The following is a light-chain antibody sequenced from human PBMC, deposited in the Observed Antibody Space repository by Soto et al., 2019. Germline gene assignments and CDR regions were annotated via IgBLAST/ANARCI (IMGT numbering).Light chain of an antibody. CDR3: QQYGTSPLT. V-gene: IGKV3-20*01. J-gene: IGKJ4*01. CDR1: QSVTSSN. CDR2: GAS. Sequence: EIVLTQSPGTLSLSPGERATLSCRASQSVTSSNLARYHQKRGQAPRLLIYGASNRATGIPDRFSGSGSGTDFTLTISRLEPEDFAVYYCQQYGTSPLTFGGGTKVEIK.